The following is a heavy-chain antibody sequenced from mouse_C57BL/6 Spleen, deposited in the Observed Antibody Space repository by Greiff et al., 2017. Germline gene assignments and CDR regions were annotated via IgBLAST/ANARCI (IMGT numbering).Heavy chain of an antibody. CDR3: TTDRDSAGYDIWAY. CDR2: IYPGNSDT. CDR1: GYTFTSYW. Sequence: EVQLQQSGTVLARPGASVKMSCKTSGYTFTSYWMHWVKQRPGQGLEWIGAIYPGNSDTSYNQKFKGKAKLTAVTSHSTAYMELSSLTNVNSAVYYSTTDRDSAGYDIWAYWGQGTLVTVSA. V-gene: IGHV1-5*01. D-gene: IGHD3-2*01. J-gene: IGHJ3*01.